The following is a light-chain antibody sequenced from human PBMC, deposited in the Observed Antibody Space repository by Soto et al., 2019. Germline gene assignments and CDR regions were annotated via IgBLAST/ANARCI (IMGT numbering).Light chain of an antibody. CDR2: DAS. Sequence: EIVLTQSPGTLSVSPGERAPLSCTASQSLRSNFLAWYQQNPGQAPRLLIYDASSRAAGIPDRFSGSGSGTDFTLTITRLEPEDFAVYHCQQYDGSPRTFGQGTKVDIK. J-gene: IGKJ1*01. V-gene: IGKV3-20*01. CDR1: QSLRSNF. CDR3: QQYDGSPRT.